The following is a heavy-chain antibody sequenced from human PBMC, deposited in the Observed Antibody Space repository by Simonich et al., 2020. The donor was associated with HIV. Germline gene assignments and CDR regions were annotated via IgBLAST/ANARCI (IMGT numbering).Heavy chain of an antibody. V-gene: IGHV3-74*01. CDR1: GFTFSSYL. Sequence: EVQLVESGGGLVQPGGSLRLSCAASGFTFSSYLMHWVRQAPGKGLVWVSHINSDGSGTSYADSVKGRFTISRDNAKNTLNLQMNSLRAEDTAVYYCARDLWFPFDYWGQGTLVTVSS. CDR2: INSDGSGT. CDR3: ARDLWFPFDY. D-gene: IGHD2-21*01. J-gene: IGHJ4*02.